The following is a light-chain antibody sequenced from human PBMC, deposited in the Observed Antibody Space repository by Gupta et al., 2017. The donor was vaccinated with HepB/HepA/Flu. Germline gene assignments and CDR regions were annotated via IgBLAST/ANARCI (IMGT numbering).Light chain of an antibody. J-gene: IGKJ1*01. CDR2: TAS. Sequence: DIQMTQSPTTLSASVGDRVTITCRASQSVGAWLAWYQQKPGQVPKLLIYTASFLQSGVPSRFSGSGSGTEFTLPISSLQPDDFATYYCQHYLSYSAAFGQGTKVEI. CDR3: QHYLSYSAA. CDR1: QSVGAW. V-gene: IGKV1-5*03.